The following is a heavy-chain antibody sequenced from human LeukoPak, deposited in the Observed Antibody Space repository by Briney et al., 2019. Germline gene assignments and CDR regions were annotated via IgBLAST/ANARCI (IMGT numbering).Heavy chain of an antibody. CDR1: GSTSSGYW. CDR2: INQDGSEK. J-gene: IGHJ4*02. V-gene: IGHV3-7*01. Sequence: GGSLRLSCAASGSTSSGYWMTWVRQAPGKGLEWVAHINQDGSEKIYVDSVKGRFTISRDNAKNSLYLQMNSLRAEDTAVYYCASRAIYLDHWGQGTLVTASS. CDR3: ASRAIYLDH.